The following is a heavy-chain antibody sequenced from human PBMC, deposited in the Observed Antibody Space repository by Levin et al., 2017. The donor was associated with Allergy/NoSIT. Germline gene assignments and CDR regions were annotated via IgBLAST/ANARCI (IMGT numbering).Heavy chain of an antibody. Sequence: GESLKISCAASGFTFSSYWMHWVRQAPGKGLVWVSRINTDGSNTIYADSVTGRFTISRDNAKNTLYLQMNSLRAEDTAVYYWASVYGGNYYYTYWGQGTLVTVSS. CDR1: GFTFSSYW. D-gene: IGHD4-23*01. CDR2: INTDGSNT. J-gene: IGHJ4*02. CDR3: ASVYGGNYYYTY. V-gene: IGHV3-74*01.